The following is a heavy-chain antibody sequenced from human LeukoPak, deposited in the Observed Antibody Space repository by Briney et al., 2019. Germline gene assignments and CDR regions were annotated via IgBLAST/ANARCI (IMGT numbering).Heavy chain of an antibody. V-gene: IGHV1-24*01. CDR1: GHPLRELS. D-gene: IGHD5-12*01. CDR3: AREDPSGLDVFDL. CDR2: FDPEQGET. J-gene: IGHJ3*01. Sequence: ASVKVSCKVSGHPLRELSIHWVRQAPGKGLEWMGGFDPEQGETISAQKFQDRVTMTEDISTDTSYLHLNTLKSEGTAVYYCAREDPSGLDVFDLWGQGTLLIVS.